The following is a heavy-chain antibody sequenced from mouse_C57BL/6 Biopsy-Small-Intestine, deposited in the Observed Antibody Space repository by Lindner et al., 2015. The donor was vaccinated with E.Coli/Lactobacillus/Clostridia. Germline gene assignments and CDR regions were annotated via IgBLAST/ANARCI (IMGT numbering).Heavy chain of an antibody. CDR3: YLYYGSSYEAWFAY. CDR1: GFNIKDYY. Sequence: VQLQESGAGLVRPGASVKLSCTASGFNIKDYYMHWVKQRPEQGLEWIGRIDPEDGDTEYAPKFQGKATMTADTSSNTAYLQLSSLTSEDTAVYYCYLYYGSSYEAWFAYWGQGTLVTVSA. CDR2: IDPEDGDT. D-gene: IGHD1-1*01. J-gene: IGHJ3*01. V-gene: IGHV14-1*01.